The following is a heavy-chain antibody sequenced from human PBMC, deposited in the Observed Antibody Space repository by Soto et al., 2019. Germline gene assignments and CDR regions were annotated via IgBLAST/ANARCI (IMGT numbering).Heavy chain of an antibody. D-gene: IGHD6-19*01. CDR1: GFTFSSYW. J-gene: IGHJ5*02. V-gene: IGHV3-7*01. CDR2: IKQDGSEK. CDR3: ARDQIAVAGSNWFDP. Sequence: GGSLRLSCAASGFTFSSYWMSWVRQAPGKGLEWVANIKQDGSEKYYVDSVKGRFTISRDNAKNSLYLQINSLRAEDTAVYYGARDQIAVAGSNWFDPWGQGTLVTVSS.